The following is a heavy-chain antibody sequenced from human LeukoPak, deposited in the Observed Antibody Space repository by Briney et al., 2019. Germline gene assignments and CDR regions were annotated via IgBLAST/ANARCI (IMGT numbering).Heavy chain of an antibody. V-gene: IGHV3-30*04. J-gene: IGHJ4*02. CDR3: VRGRIVVVVAAPVGY. D-gene: IGHD2-15*01. CDR2: ISYDGSNK. Sequence: GRSLRLACAASGFTFSSYAMHWVRQAPGKGLEWVAVISYDGSNKYYADSVKGRFTISRDNSKNTLYLQMNSLRAEDTAVYYCVRGRIVVVVAAPVGYWGQGTLVTVSS. CDR1: GFTFSSYA.